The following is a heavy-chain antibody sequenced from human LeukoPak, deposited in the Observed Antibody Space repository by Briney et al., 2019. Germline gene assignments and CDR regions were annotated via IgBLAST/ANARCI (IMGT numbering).Heavy chain of an antibody. D-gene: IGHD3-10*01. CDR3: ARKGFTYGDAFDI. V-gene: IGHV3-30*02. CDR2: IRYDGSNK. J-gene: IGHJ3*02. CDR1: GVTFSSYG. Sequence: GGSLRHSCAASGVTFSSYGMHWVRQAPGKELEWVAFIRYDGSNKYYADSVKGRLTISRDNAKNSLYLQMNSLRAEDTAVYYCARKGFTYGDAFDIWGQGTMVTVSS.